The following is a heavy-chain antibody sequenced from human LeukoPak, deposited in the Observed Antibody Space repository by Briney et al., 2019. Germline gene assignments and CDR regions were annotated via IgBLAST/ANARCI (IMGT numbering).Heavy chain of an antibody. J-gene: IGHJ3*02. V-gene: IGHV4-59*01. D-gene: IGHD2-21*02. Sequence: PSETPSLTCTVSGGSISGYYWSWIRQSPGKGLEWIGYIYYSGSTNYNPSLKSRVTISVDTSKNQFSLKLGSVTAADTAVYYCARDSTSSYCGGDCYAFDIWGQGTMVTVSS. CDR2: IYYSGST. CDR3: ARDSTSSYCGGDCYAFDI. CDR1: GGSISGYY.